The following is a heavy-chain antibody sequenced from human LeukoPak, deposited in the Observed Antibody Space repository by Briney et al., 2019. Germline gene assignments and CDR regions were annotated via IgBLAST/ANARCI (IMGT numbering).Heavy chain of an antibody. CDR1: GGSISSGGYY. V-gene: IGHV4-61*08. CDR3: AGHHPRNTVDF. Sequence: SETLSLTCTASGGSISSGGYYRSWIRQPPGKGLEWIAYISDIGSINYNPSLKSRVTISLDTSKNQFSLKLSSVTAADTAVYYCAGHHPRNTVDFWGQGTLVTVSS. CDR2: ISDIGSI. D-gene: IGHD2/OR15-2a*01. J-gene: IGHJ4*02.